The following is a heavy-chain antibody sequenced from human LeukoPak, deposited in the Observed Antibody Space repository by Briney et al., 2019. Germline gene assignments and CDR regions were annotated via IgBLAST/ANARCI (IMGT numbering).Heavy chain of an antibody. V-gene: IGHV4-34*01. CDR1: GGSFSGYY. CDR3: ARWGRIAAAAPDY. J-gene: IGHJ4*02. Sequence: SGTLSLTCAVYGGSFSGYYWSWIRQPPGKGLEWIGEINHSGSTNYNPSLKSRVTISVDTSKNQFSLKLSSVTAADTAVYYCARWGRIAAAAPDYWGQGTLVTVSS. D-gene: IGHD6-13*01. CDR2: INHSGST.